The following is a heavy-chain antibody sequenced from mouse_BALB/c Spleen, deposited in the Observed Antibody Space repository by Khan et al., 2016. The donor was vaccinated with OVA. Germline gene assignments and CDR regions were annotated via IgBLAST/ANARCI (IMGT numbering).Heavy chain of an antibody. Sequence: VQLVESGPSLVKPSQTLSLTCSVTGDSITSCYWNWIRKFPGNKLEYMGYISYSGSTYYNPSLKSRISITRDTSKNQYYLQLNSVTTEDTATYYCARYDYDYDGAFAYWGQGTLVTVSA. V-gene: IGHV3-8*02. CDR2: ISYSGST. CDR3: ARYDYDYDGAFAY. D-gene: IGHD2-4*01. CDR1: GDSITSCY. J-gene: IGHJ3*01.